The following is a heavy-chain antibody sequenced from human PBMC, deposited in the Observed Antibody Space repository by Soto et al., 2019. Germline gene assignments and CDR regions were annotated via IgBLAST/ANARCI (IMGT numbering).Heavy chain of an antibody. J-gene: IGHJ5*02. CDR3: AREKLGCGGDCFYNWFDP. D-gene: IGHD2-21*01. CDR2: IYYSGST. Sequence: SETLSLSCTVSGGSISSYYWSWIRQPPGKGLEWIGYIYYSGSTNYNPSLKSRVTIAVDTSKNQFSLKLSSVTAADTAVYYCAREKLGCGGDCFYNWFDPWGQGTLVTVSS. V-gene: IGHV4-59*01. CDR1: GGSISSYY.